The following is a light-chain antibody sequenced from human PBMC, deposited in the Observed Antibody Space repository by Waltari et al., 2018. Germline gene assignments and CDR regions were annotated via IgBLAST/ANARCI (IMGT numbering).Light chain of an antibody. V-gene: IGLV2-8*01. CDR1: SRAVGGYNY. CDR3: SSFAGRDNFGV. J-gene: IGLJ3*02. Sequence: SALTQPPSAAGSPGQSVTISCTGTSRAVGGYNYVSWYQQHPGKAPKLLIYEVNKRPSGVPDRCSGSKSGNTASLTVSGLQVEDEGDYYCSSFAGRDNFGVFGGGTKLTVL. CDR2: EVN.